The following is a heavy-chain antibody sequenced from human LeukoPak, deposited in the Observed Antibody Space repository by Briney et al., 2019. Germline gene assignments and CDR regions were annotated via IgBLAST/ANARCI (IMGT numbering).Heavy chain of an antibody. D-gene: IGHD5-18*01. CDR3: ARGGYSYGYDY. V-gene: IGHV3-11*04. Sequence: GGSLRLSCAASGFTFSDYHMSWIRQAPGKGLEWVSYISSSATTIYYADSVKGRFTISRDNAKNSLYLQMNSLRAEDTAVYYCARGGYSYGYDYWGQGTLVTVSS. CDR2: ISSSATTI. J-gene: IGHJ4*02. CDR1: GFTFSDYH.